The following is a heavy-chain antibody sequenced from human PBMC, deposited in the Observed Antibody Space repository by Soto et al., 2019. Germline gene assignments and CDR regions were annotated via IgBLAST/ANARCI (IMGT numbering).Heavy chain of an antibody. Sequence: SLRLSCAASGFTFSSYAMSWVRQAPGKGLEWVSAISGSGGSTYYADSVKGRFTISRDNSKDTLYLQMNSLRAEDTAVYYCAKERYRYYDFWSGYYGAPDAFDIWGQGTMVTVSS. CDR2: ISGSGGST. D-gene: IGHD3-3*01. CDR1: GFTFSSYA. V-gene: IGHV3-23*01. J-gene: IGHJ3*02. CDR3: AKERYRYYDFWSGYYGAPDAFDI.